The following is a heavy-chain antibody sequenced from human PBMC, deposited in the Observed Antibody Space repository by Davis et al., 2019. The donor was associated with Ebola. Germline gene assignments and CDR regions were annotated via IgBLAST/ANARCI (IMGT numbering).Heavy chain of an antibody. CDR3: ARDGPHFDIDF. Sequence: GGSLRLSCAASGFTVSSNYMSWVRQAPGKGLEWVSFISSDGGSSQLYADSVKGRFTISRDDSKSTLHLQMNGLGAEDTAVYLCARDGPHFDIDFWGQGTLVTVSS. J-gene: IGHJ4*02. CDR1: GFTVSSNY. D-gene: IGHD3-22*01. CDR2: ISSDGGSSQ. V-gene: IGHV3-53*01.